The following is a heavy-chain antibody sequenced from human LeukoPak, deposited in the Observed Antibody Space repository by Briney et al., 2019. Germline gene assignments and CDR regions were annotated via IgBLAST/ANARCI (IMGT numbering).Heavy chain of an antibody. CDR1: GFIFSSYA. CDR3: ATPRSSYYYYGMDV. V-gene: IGHV3-23*01. Sequence: PGGSLRLSCAASGFIFSSYAMSWLRQAPGKGLEWVSAISGGGDNTYYAASVKGRFTTTRDNSRNTLYLQMNSLRAEDTALYYCATPRSSYYYYGMDVWGQGTTVIVSS. J-gene: IGHJ6*02. CDR2: ISGGGDNT.